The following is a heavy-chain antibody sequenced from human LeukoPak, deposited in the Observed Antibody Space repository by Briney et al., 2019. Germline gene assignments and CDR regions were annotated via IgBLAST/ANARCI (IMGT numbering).Heavy chain of an antibody. CDR2: FDPEDGET. Sequence: VSVKVSCKVSGYTLTELSMHWVRQAPGKGLEWMGGFDPEDGETIYAQKFQGRVTMTEDTSTDTAYMELSSLRSEDTAVYYCATDIILGSYRAFDIWGQGTMVTVSS. CDR1: GYTLTELS. J-gene: IGHJ3*02. CDR3: ATDIILGSYRAFDI. D-gene: IGHD1-26*01. V-gene: IGHV1-24*01.